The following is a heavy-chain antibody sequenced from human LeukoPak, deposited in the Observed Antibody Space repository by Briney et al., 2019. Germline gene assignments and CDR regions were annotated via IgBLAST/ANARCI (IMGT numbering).Heavy chain of an antibody. V-gene: IGHV3-23*01. D-gene: IGHD6-19*01. J-gene: IGHJ4*02. CDR1: GFTFSSYA. CDR3: AKERGGGWYYFDY. CDR2: ISGSGGST. Sequence: PGGSLRLSCAASGFTFSSYAMSWVRQAPGKGLEWVSAISGSGGSTYYADSVKGRFTISRDNSKSTLFLQMNSLRAEDTAVYYCAKERGGGWYYFDYWGQGTLVTVSS.